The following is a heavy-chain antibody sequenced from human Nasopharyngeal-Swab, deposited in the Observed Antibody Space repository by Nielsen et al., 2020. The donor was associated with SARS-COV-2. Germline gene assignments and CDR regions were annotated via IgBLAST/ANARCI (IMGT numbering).Heavy chain of an antibody. CDR2: VYPGDSDS. Sequence: TVSCKGSGYDFSNHWIAWVRQKPGKGLEWMGFVYPGDSDSRYSPSFQGQITISADKSISTAYLQWSSLKASDTAMYYCARLWSSYGSSGYSWFDPWGQGTLVTVSS. D-gene: IGHD3-22*01. J-gene: IGHJ5*02. V-gene: IGHV5-51*01. CDR3: ARLWSSYGSSGYSWFDP. CDR1: GYDFSNHW.